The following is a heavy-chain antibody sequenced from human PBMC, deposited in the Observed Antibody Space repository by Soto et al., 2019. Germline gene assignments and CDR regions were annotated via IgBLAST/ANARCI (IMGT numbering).Heavy chain of an antibody. V-gene: IGHV1-69*13. D-gene: IGHD3-3*01. J-gene: IGHJ6*02. CDR3: ARLQTFGVVTHYYYYGMDV. CDR2: IIPIFGTA. Sequence: SVKVSCKASGGTFSSYAISWVRQAPGQGLEWMGGIIPIFGTANYAQKFQGRVTITADESTSTAYMELSSLRSEDTAVYYCARLQTFGVVTHYYYYGMDVWGQGTTVTVSS. CDR1: GGTFSSYA.